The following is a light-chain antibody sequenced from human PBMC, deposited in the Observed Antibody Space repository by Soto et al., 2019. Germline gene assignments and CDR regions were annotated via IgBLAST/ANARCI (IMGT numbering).Light chain of an antibody. J-gene: IGKJ1*01. CDR2: GAS. CDR1: QSVSGSY. Sequence: EIVLTQSPGTLSLSPGQRATLSCRASQSVSGSYLAWYQQKAGQAPRLLIYGASSRATGIPARFSGSGSGTDFTLTISRLEPEDYAVYYCQQYGSSPRAFGQGTKVEIK. CDR3: QQYGSSPRA. V-gene: IGKV3-20*01.